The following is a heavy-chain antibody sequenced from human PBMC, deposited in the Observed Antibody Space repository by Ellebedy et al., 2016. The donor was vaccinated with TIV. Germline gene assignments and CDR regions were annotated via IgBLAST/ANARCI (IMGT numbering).Heavy chain of an antibody. D-gene: IGHD3-16*01. CDR3: ASAVMIPAPNY. V-gene: IGHV1-2*02. CDR1: GYTFTDYY. J-gene: IGHJ4*02. Sequence: AASVQVSCKASGYTFTDYYMHWVRQAPGQGLEWMGWIDPNSGDTNYAQKFQGRVTMTRDTSISTTYMDLSRLRSDDTAVYYCASAVMIPAPNYWGQGTLVTVSS. CDR2: IDPNSGDT.